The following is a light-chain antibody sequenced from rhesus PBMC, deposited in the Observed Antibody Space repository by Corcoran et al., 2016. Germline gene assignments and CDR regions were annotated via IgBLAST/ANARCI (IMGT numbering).Light chain of an antibody. CDR1: PGISNY. CDR2: FAS. J-gene: IGKJ1*01. V-gene: IGKV1S16*01. Sequence: DIQMTQSPSSLSASVGDTVTITCRASPGISNYLAWYQQKPGKAPKPLIYFASNLESGVPSRFSGSGYGTDFTLTIRSLQPEDVAIYYCQQHNSYPPTFGQGTKVEIK. CDR3: QQHNSYPPT.